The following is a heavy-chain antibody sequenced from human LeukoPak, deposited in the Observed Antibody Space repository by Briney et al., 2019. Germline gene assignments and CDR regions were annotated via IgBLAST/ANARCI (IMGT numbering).Heavy chain of an antibody. D-gene: IGHD6-25*01. Sequence: GGSLRLSCAASGFTFSNYAMSWVRQAPGKALERVSAITSGGGTTYYAGSVKGRFTISRDNSKNTLYLQMNSLRAEDTAVYYCARDPPRAAWVFDYWGQGTLVSVSS. CDR3: ARDPPRAAWVFDY. J-gene: IGHJ4*02. CDR2: ITSGGGTT. CDR1: GFTFSNYA. V-gene: IGHV3-23*01.